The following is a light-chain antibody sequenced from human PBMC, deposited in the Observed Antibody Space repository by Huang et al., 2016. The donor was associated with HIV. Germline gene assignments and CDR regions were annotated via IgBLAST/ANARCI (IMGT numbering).Light chain of an antibody. J-gene: IGKJ4*01. Sequence: IQLTQSPSSLSASVGYRVTITCRASQGISNSLVWYQQKPGRAPKLLIYAASTLQSGVTSRFSGSGSGTDFTLTISSLQPEDSATYYCQQFSSYSPLTFGGGTKVEIK. CDR3: QQFSSYSPLT. CDR2: AAS. V-gene: IGKV1-9*01. CDR1: QGISNS.